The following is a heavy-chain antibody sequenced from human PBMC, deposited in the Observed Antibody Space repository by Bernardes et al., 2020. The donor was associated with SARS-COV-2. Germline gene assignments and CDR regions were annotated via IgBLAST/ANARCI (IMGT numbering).Heavy chain of an antibody. Sequence: GGSLRLSCAATGFTFSNYWMHWVRQTPEKGLVWVSRVNGDGSTTNYADSVKGRFTVTRDNAKNTAYLQVNSLRLDDTAVYYCATGRDYYNGDWGQGTMVTVSS. CDR2: VNGDGSTT. D-gene: IGHD4-17*01. V-gene: IGHV3-74*01. CDR1: GFTFSNYW. J-gene: IGHJ3*01. CDR3: ATGRDYYNGD.